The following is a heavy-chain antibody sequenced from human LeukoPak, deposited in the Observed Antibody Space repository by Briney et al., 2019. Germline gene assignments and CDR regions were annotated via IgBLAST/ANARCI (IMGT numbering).Heavy chain of an antibody. J-gene: IGHJ4*02. Sequence: PSETLSLTCAVSGGSISSSNWWSWVRQPPGKGLEWIGEINHSGSTNYNPSLKSRVTISVDTSKNQFSLKLSSVTAADTAVYYCARPTRGVVDYWGQGTLVTVSS. CDR1: GGSISSSNW. D-gene: IGHD3-10*01. CDR2: INHSGST. V-gene: IGHV4-4*02. CDR3: ARPTRGVVDY.